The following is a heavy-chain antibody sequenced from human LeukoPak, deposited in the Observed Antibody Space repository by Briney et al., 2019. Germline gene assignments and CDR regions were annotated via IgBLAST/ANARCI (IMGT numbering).Heavy chain of an antibody. CDR3: ARQNDFRLDY. CDR1: GYTFSSYW. J-gene: IGHJ4*02. CDR2: IYPGDSDT. Sequence: GVSLKISCKGSGYTFSSYWIGWVRQMPGKGLEWMGIIYPGDSDTRYSPSLQGQVTISLDTSIGTAYLQWSRLKASDTAIYYCARQNDFRLDYWGQRTLVTVSS. D-gene: IGHD3-3*01. V-gene: IGHV5-51*01.